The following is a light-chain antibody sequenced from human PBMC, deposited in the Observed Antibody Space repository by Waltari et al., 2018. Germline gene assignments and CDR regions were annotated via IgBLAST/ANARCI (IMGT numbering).Light chain of an antibody. Sequence: QSVLTQPPSASGTPGQRVTISCSGISSNIGNNYVFWYQQLPGTAPKLHIYRNDQRPSGGPDRCSGSESVTAAALAIGGLRSEDEADYHCAAWDNSLSGWVFGEGTKLTVL. V-gene: IGLV1-47*01. CDR1: SSNIGNNY. CDR2: RND. J-gene: IGLJ3*02. CDR3: AAWDNSLSGWV.